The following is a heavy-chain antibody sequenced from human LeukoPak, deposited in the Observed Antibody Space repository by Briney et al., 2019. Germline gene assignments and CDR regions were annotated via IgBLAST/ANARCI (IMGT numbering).Heavy chain of an antibody. CDR2: IHPNSGGT. CDR3: ARAEGGFYYFDY. D-gene: IGHD3-16*01. CDR1: GYTFTGLY. J-gene: IGHJ4*02. V-gene: IGHV1-2*02. Sequence: ASVNVSCKAAGYTFTGLYMHWVRQPPGQGREWMGWIHPNSGGTNYAQEFQGKVTMTRDTSTSTTYMEMSRLRSNDTAVYDCARAEGGFYYFDYWGQGTLVTVSS.